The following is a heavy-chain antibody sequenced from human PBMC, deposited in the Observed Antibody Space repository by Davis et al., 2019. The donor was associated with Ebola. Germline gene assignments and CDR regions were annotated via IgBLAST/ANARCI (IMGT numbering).Heavy chain of an antibody. V-gene: IGHV3-23*01. CDR3: AKATRVRLDSSEYYWDS. D-gene: IGHD3-22*01. CDR2: ISGDGGGA. J-gene: IGHJ5*01. CDR1: GFTFSSYA. Sequence: PGGSLRPSCAAPGFTFSSYAMNWVRQAPGKGLEWVSAISGDGGGAYYAASVKGRFTISRDNFRDTLYLQMNSLRAENTAVYYCAKATRVRLDSSEYYWDSWGQGTLVTVSP.